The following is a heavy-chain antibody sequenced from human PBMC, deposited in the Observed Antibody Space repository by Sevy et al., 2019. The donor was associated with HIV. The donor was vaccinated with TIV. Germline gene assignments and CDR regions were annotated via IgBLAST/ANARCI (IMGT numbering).Heavy chain of an antibody. V-gene: IGHV3-23*01. Sequence: GGSLRLSCKASGFIFSRYGVHWVRQAPGKGLEWVSAISGSGGSTYYADSVKGRFTISRDNSKNTLYLQMNSLRAEDTAVYYCAKAFSPIVVVPAAVKYYYYGMDVWGQGTTVTVSS. CDR1: GFIFSRYG. J-gene: IGHJ6*02. D-gene: IGHD2-2*01. CDR2: ISGSGGST. CDR3: AKAFSPIVVVPAAVKYYYYGMDV.